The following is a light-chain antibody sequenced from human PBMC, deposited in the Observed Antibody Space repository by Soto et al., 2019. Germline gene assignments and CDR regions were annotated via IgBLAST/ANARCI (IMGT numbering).Light chain of an antibody. CDR2: ESS. V-gene: IGKV3D-15*01. Sequence: EIVFTQSPGTLSLHQGERATLSCRASQSVSSNLAWYQQKPGQAPRLLIYESSNRATGIAARFSGSGSGTEFTLTISSLQSEDFAVYYCQHYNNWPLTFGGGTKVDIK. CDR1: QSVSSN. J-gene: IGKJ4*01. CDR3: QHYNNWPLT.